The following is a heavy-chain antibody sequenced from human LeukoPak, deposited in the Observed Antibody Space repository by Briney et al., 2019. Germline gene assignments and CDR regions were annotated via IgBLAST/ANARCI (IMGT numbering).Heavy chain of an antibody. CDR1: GYTFTSYG. Sequence: AAVKVSCKASGYTFTSYGISWVRQAPGQGLEWMGWISANNGNTNYVQKLQGRVTMTTDTSTSTAYMELRSLRSDDTAVYHCTRGVGSITYLDYWGQGTLVTVSS. J-gene: IGHJ4*02. CDR2: ISANNGNT. V-gene: IGHV1-18*01. D-gene: IGHD1-20*01. CDR3: TRGVGSITYLDY.